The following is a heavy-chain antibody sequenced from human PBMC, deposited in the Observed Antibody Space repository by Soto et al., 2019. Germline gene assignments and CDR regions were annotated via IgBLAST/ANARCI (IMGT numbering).Heavy chain of an antibody. CDR3: ARDGVVAALYYFDY. V-gene: IGHV3-21*01. CDR2: ISSSSSYI. D-gene: IGHD2-15*01. CDR1: GFTFSSYS. Sequence: EVQLVESGGGLVKPGGSLRLSCAASGFTFSSYSMNWVRQAPGKGLEWVSSISSSSSYIYYADSVKGRFTISRDNAKNSLYLQMNSLRAEDTAVYYCARDGVVAALYYFDYWGQGTLVTVSS. J-gene: IGHJ4*02.